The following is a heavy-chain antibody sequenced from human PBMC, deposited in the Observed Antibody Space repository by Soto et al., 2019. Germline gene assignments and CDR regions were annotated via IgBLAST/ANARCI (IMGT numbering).Heavy chain of an antibody. D-gene: IGHD3-10*01. CDR1: GFTFSHHY. CDR3: AGDPYYYASDF. V-gene: IGHV3-11*01. Sequence: GGSLRLSCAASGFTFSHHYMTWIRQAPGKGLEWVSKISGDGTTTYYADSVKGRSTVSRDNAKNSVYLQMNSLRAGDTAVYYCAGDPYYYASDFWGQGTLVTVSS. CDR2: ISGDGTTT. J-gene: IGHJ4*02.